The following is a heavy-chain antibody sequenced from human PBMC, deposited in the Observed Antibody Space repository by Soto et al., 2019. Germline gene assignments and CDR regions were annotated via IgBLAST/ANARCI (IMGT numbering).Heavy chain of an antibody. D-gene: IGHD3-22*01. CDR1: GGSISSSSYY. CDR3: AKRDYYDSSGYGY. V-gene: IGHV4-39*01. J-gene: IGHJ4*02. Sequence: SETLSLTCTVSGGSISSSSYYWGWIRQPPGKGLEWIGSIYYSGSTYYNPSLKSRVTISVDTSKNQFSLKLSSVTAADTAVYYCAKRDYYDSSGYGYWGQGTLVTVYS. CDR2: IYYSGST.